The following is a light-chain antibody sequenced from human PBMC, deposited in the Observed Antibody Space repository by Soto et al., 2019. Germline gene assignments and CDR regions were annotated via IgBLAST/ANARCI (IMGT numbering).Light chain of an antibody. CDR1: SSNIGSNY. CDR2: RSN. Sequence: QSVLTQPPSASGTPGQRVTIPCSGSSSNIGSNYVYWYQQLPGTAPKLPIYRSNQRPSGVPDRFSGSKSGTSASLAISGLRSEDEADYYCAAWDDSLSGRVFGGGTKLTVL. CDR3: AAWDDSLSGRV. J-gene: IGLJ3*02. V-gene: IGLV1-47*01.